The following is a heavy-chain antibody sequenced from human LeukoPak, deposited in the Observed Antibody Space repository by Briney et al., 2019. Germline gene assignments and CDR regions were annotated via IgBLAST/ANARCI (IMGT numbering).Heavy chain of an antibody. Sequence: PSETLSLTCAVSGYSISSAYCWGWIRQPPGKGLEWIGCICHSGSTYYNPSLKSRVTISVDTSKNQFSLRLSSVTAADTAVYYCARMDAVVVVTAHDVFDIWGQGTMVTVSS. D-gene: IGHD2-15*01. CDR1: GYSISSAYC. CDR3: ARMDAVVVVTAHDVFDI. J-gene: IGHJ3*02. V-gene: IGHV4-38-2*01. CDR2: ICHSGST.